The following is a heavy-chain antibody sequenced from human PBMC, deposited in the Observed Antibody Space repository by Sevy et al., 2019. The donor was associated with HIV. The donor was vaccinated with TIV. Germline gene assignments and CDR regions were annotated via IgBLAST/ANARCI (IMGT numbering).Heavy chain of an antibody. J-gene: IGHJ4*02. Sequence: GGCLRLSCAASGFTFRNYAIHWVRQAPGKGLEWMAVISHDGSHKYSADSVKGRFTISRDNSKNRLYLQMNSLRAEDTAMYVSARDPTIYASGWYYFDYWGQGTLVTVSS. CDR2: ISHDGSHK. V-gene: IGHV3-30*04. CDR3: ARDPTIYASGWYYFDY. D-gene: IGHD6-19*01. CDR1: GFTFRNYA.